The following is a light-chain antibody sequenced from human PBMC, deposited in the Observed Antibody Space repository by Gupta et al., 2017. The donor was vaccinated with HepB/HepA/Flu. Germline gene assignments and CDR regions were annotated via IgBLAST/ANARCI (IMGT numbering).Light chain of an antibody. V-gene: IGLV3-21*02. J-gene: IGLJ2*01. CDR1: NIGTKG. CDR3: QVWKTDSETPMI. Sequence: SSVLTQPPSVSAAPGETARIPCGGNNIGTKGVHWYQQKPGQAPVLVVSDDSVRPGNPERFSGANSGNTATLAINRVEAGEEADYYCQVWKTDSETPMIFGGGTTLTVL. CDR2: DDS.